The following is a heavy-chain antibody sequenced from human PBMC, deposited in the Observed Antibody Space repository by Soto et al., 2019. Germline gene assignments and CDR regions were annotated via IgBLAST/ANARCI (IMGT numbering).Heavy chain of an antibody. J-gene: IGHJ6*02. CDR3: ASGREVLWFGELLSGLDV. CDR1: GDSVSSNSAA. CDR2: TYYRSKWYN. D-gene: IGHD3-10*01. V-gene: IGHV6-1*01. Sequence: SQTLSLTCAISGDSVSSNSAAWNWIRQSPSRGLEWLGRTYYRSKWYNDYAVSVKSRITINPDTSKNQFSLQLNSVTPEDTAVYYCASGREVLWFGELLSGLDVWGQGTTVTVSS.